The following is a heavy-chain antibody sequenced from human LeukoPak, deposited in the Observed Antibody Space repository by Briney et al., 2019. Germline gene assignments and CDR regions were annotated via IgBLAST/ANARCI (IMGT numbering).Heavy chain of an antibody. J-gene: IGHJ4*02. V-gene: IGHV3-48*01. D-gene: IGHD3-22*01. CDR1: GFTFSSYH. Sequence: GGSLRLSCVGSGFTFSSYHMNWVRQAPGKGLEWVSYISSSSSTIYYADSVKGRFTISRDNAKNSLYLQTNSLRAEDTAVYYCARAQYYSDSTGYYYPHYWGQGTLVTVSS. CDR2: ISSSSSTI. CDR3: ARAQYYSDSTGYYYPHY.